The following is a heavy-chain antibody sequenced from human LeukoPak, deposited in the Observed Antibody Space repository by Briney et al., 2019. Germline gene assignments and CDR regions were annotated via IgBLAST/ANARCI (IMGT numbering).Heavy chain of an antibody. CDR1: GFTFSSYG. CDR3: ATLVWIDY. V-gene: IGHV3-30*03. CDR2: ISYDGSNK. D-gene: IGHD6-13*01. J-gene: IGHJ4*02. Sequence: GGSLRLSCAASGFTFSSYGMHWVRQAPGKGLEWVAVISYDGSNKYYADSVKGRFTISRDNSKNTLYLQMNSLRAEDTAVCYCATLVWIDYWGQGTLVTVSS.